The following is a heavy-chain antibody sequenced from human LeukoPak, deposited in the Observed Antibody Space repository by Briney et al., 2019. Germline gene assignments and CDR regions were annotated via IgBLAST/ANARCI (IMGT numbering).Heavy chain of an antibody. V-gene: IGHV4-59*01. J-gene: IGHJ1*01. D-gene: IGHD3-22*01. CDR2: IYYSGST. CDR3: ARWYYYDSSGYYGYFQH. Sequence: SETLSLTCTVSGGSISSYYWSWIRQPPGKGLEWIGYIYYSGSTNYNPSLKSRVTISVDTSKNQFSLKLSSVTAADTAVYYCARWYYYDSSGYYGYFQHWGQGTLVTVSS. CDR1: GGSISSYY.